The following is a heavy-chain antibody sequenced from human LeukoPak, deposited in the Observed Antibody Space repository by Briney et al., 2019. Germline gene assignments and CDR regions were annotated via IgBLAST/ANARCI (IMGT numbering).Heavy chain of an antibody. CDR1: GYSFTTYW. V-gene: IGHV5-51*01. D-gene: IGHD2-21*02. J-gene: IGHJ3*01. CDR3: ARWVTADRGKKDAFDV. CDR2: IFPADSDT. Sequence: GESLKISCNASGYSFTTYWIGWLRQMPGKSLEWMGIIFPADSDTRYSPSFQGQFTVSADKSISTSYLQWSSLKASDTAMYYCARWVTADRGKKDAFDVWGQGTMVTVSS.